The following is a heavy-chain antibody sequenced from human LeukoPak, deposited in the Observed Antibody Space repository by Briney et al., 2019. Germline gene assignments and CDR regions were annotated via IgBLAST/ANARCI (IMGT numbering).Heavy chain of an antibody. J-gene: IGHJ6*02. CDR2: IKQDGSEK. CDR1: GFTFSSYW. V-gene: IGHV3-7*03. Sequence: GSLRLSCTASGFTFSSYWMSWVRQAPGKGLEWVANIKQDGSEKYYVDSVKGRFTVSRDNAKRSLYLQIESLRDDDTAVYHCALSSIHKDYYFGMDVWGQGTTVTVSS. CDR3: ALSSIHKDYYFGMDV. D-gene: IGHD2-2*01.